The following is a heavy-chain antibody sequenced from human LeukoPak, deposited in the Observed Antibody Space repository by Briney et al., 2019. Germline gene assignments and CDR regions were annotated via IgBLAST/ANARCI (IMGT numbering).Heavy chain of an antibody. Sequence: SETLSLTCAVSGGSFSGYYWSWIRQTPGKGLEWSGEINHSRSTNYNPSLKNRVPISIDTSKSQFSLKLTSVTAADTAVYYCARSRDIYGSGSYYKPFQHWGQGTLVTVSS. V-gene: IGHV4-34*01. CDR3: ARSRDIYGSGSYYKPFQH. CDR1: GGSFSGYY. CDR2: INHSRST. J-gene: IGHJ1*01. D-gene: IGHD3-10*01.